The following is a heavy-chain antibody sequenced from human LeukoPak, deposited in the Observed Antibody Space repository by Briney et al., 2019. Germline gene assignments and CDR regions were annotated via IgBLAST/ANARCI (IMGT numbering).Heavy chain of an antibody. J-gene: IGHJ5*02. CDR3: ARDRVDFWSGRRPYFDP. D-gene: IGHD3-3*01. Sequence: GGSLRLSCAASGFTFSSYSMNWVRQAPGKGLEWVSSISSSSSYIYYADSVKGRFTISRDNAKNSLYLQMNSLRAEDTAVYYCARDRVDFWSGRRPYFDPWGQGTLVTVSS. V-gene: IGHV3-21*01. CDR2: ISSSSSYI. CDR1: GFTFSSYS.